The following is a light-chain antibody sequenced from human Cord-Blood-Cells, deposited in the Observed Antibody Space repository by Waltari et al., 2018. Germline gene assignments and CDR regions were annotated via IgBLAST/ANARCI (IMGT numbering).Light chain of an antibody. Sequence: QSALTQPASVSGSPGQSITISCTGTSRDVGSYNLFSWYQQHPGKAPKLMIYEGSKRPSGFSNRFSGSKSGNTASLTISWLQAEDEADYYCCSYAGSSTWVFGGGTKLTVL. CDR3: CSYAGSSTWV. J-gene: IGLJ3*02. CDR1: SRDVGSYNL. V-gene: IGLV2-23*01. CDR2: EGS.